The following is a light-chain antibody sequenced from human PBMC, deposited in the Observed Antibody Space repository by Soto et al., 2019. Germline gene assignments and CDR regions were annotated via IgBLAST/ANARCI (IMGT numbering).Light chain of an antibody. CDR3: AAWDDSLNGFWV. V-gene: IGLV1-44*01. CDR1: SSNIGSNT. Sequence: QSVLTQPPSASGTPGQRVTISCSGSSSNIGSNTVNWYQQLPGTAPKLLIYSNNQRPSGVPDRFSGSKSGTSASLAISGLQSEDEAHYYCAAWDDSLNGFWVFGGGTKLTVL. CDR2: SNN. J-gene: IGLJ3*02.